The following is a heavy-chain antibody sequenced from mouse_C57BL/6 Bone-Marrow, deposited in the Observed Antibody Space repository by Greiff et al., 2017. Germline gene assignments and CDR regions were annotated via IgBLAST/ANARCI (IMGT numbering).Heavy chain of an antibody. Sequence: QVQLQQSGAELVKPGASVKLSCKASGYTFTEYTIHWVKQRSGQGLEWIGWFYPGSGSITYNEKFKDKATLTADKSSSTVYMELSRLTSEDSAVYFCARHEEGYGNYWVYAMDYWGQGTSVTVSS. CDR3: ARHEEGYGNYWVYAMDY. V-gene: IGHV1-62-2*01. J-gene: IGHJ4*01. D-gene: IGHD2-10*02. CDR2: FYPGSGSI. CDR1: GYTFTEYT.